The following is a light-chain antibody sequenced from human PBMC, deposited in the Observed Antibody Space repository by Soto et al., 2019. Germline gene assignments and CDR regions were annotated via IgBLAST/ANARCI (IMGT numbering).Light chain of an antibody. CDR2: WAS. CDR1: QSVLYRSNNKNY. V-gene: IGKV4-1*01. Sequence: DIVMTQSPESLAVSLGERATINCKSSQSVLYRSNNKNYLAWYEQKPGQPPKLLIYWASTRESGVPDRFSGRGSGTDFTLTISSLQAEDLAVYYCQQYYSTPWTFGQGTKVEIK. CDR3: QQYYSTPWT. J-gene: IGKJ1*01.